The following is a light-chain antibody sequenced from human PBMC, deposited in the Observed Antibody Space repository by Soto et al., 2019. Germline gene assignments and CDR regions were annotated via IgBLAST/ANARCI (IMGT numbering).Light chain of an antibody. CDR2: GNN. CDR3: QSYDSSLSGYV. V-gene: IGLV1-40*01. Sequence: QSVLTQPPSVSGAPGQRVTISCTGSSSNIGANYDVHWYQHLPGTAPKLLIYGNNNRPSGVPDRFSGSKSGTSASLAITGLQAGDEADYYCQSYDSSLSGYVVGTGTKLTVL. J-gene: IGLJ1*01. CDR1: SSNIGANYD.